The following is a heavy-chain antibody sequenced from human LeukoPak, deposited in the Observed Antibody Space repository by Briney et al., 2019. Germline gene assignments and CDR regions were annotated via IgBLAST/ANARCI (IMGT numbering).Heavy chain of an antibody. CDR1: GFTFSSYS. Sequence: SGGSLRLSCAASGFTFSSYSMNWVRQAPGKGLEWLSYISSGSSTIYYADSVKGRFTISRDNAKNSLYLQLNSLRAEDTAVYYCARGRFGGGAFDIWGQGTMVTVSS. CDR2: ISSGSSTI. J-gene: IGHJ3*02. CDR3: ARGRFGGGAFDI. V-gene: IGHV3-48*04. D-gene: IGHD3-10*01.